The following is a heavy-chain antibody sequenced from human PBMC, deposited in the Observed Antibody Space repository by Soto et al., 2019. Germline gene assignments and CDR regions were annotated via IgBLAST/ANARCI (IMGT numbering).Heavy chain of an antibody. V-gene: IGHV1-69*13. CDR2: IIPTFGTA. CDR3: ARPPYSSSCYSTLDY. CDR1: GGTFRSYA. J-gene: IGHJ4*02. D-gene: IGHD6-13*01. Sequence: VKVSCKASGGTFRSYAISWVRQAPGQGLEWIGGIIPTFGTANYAQKYQGRVTITADELTSTAYMELSSLRSEDAAVYYCARPPYSSSCYSTLDYGRQGTMVTVSS.